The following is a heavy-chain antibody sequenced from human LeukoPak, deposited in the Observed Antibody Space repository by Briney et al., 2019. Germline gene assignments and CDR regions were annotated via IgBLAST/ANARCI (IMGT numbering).Heavy chain of an antibody. CDR2: ISAYNGNT. CDR1: GYTFTSYG. D-gene: IGHD6-13*01. V-gene: IGHV1-18*01. CDR3: ARGPDSSSWYMLGY. Sequence: GASVKVSCKASGYTFTSYGISWVRQAPGQGLEWMGWISAYNGNTNYAQKLQGRVTMTTDTSASTAYMELSSLRSEDTAVYYCARGPDSSSWYMLGYWGQGTLVTVSS. J-gene: IGHJ4*02.